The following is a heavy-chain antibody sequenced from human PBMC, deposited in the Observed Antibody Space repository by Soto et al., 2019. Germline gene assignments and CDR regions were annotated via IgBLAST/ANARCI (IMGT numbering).Heavy chain of an antibody. V-gene: IGHV1-46*01. CDR1: GYPFTSYY. CDR3: ARDGRSAYSSGCYYFDS. Sequence: QVQLVQSGAEVKKPGASVKVSCKASGYPFTSYYMHWVRQAPGQGLEWVGIINPSGGSTSDAQKCQCRVTMTRYTSTSTVYMELCRLRSEDTSLYYCARDGRSAYSSGCYYFDSWGQGTLFTVS. D-gene: IGHD6-19*01. CDR2: INPSGGST. J-gene: IGHJ4*02.